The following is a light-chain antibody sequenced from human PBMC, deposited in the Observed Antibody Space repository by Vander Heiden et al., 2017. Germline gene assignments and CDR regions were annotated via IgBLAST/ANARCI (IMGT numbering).Light chain of an antibody. V-gene: IGKV4-1*01. CDR1: NKNF. CDR3: QQYYSPPLT. Sequence: EIEMTQSPEPLAVTLGARATNNKNFLSWYQQKPGQPPKLLIYWASTRQSGVPDRCSGSGSGTDFTLTISSLQAEDVAVYYCQQYYSPPLTFGGGTKVEIK. CDR2: WAS. J-gene: IGKJ4*01.